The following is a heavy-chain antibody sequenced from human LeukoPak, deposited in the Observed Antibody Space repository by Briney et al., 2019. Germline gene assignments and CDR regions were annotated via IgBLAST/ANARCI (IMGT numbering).Heavy chain of an antibody. V-gene: IGHV3-21*01. D-gene: IGHD3-3*01. Sequence: PGGSLRLSCAASGFTFSSYAMNWVRQAPGKGLEWVSSIDSSSSYIYYADSVKGRFTISRANAKNSLFLQMNRLRAEDTAVYYCARGPHGGFVIIPTEFWGQGTLVTVSS. J-gene: IGHJ4*02. CDR3: ARGPHGGFVIIPTEF. CDR2: IDSSSSYI. CDR1: GFTFSSYA.